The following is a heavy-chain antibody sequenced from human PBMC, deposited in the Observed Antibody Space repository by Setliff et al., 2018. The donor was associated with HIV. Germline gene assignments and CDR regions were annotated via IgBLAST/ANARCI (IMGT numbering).Heavy chain of an antibody. CDR3: ARNPCSGGSCPDAFDI. CDR2: IRYDGSNK. CDR1: GFTFSSYG. J-gene: IGHJ3*02. Sequence: LRLSCAASGFTFSSYGMHWVRQAPGKGLDWVAFIRYDGSNKYYADSVEGRFTISRDNSKNTLYLHVNSLRAEDTAVYYCARNPCSGGSCPDAFDIWGQGTMVTVSS. V-gene: IGHV3-30*02. D-gene: IGHD2-15*01.